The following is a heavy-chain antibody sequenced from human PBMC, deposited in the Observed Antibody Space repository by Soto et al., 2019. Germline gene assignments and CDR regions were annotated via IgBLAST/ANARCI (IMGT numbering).Heavy chain of an antibody. Sequence: QVQLVQSGAEVKKPGSSVKVSCKASGGTFSSYAICWVRQAPGQGLEWMGGIIPIFGTANYAQKFQGRVTITADESTSTAYMELSSLRSEDTAVYYCARASAGIVVVPAARYYYYGMDVWGQGTTVPVSS. CDR1: GGTFSSYA. V-gene: IGHV1-69*01. CDR3: ARASAGIVVVPAARYYYYGMDV. J-gene: IGHJ6*02. D-gene: IGHD2-2*01. CDR2: IIPIFGTA.